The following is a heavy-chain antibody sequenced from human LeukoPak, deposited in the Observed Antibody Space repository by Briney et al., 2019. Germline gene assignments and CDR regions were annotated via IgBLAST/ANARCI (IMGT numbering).Heavy chain of an antibody. CDR3: AKSSDYGDYYGYFDY. D-gene: IGHD4-17*01. CDR1: GFTLSSYG. J-gene: IGHJ4*02. Sequence: GGSLRLSCAASGFTLSSYGMHWVRQAPGKGLEWVAVISYDGSNKYYADSVKGRFTISRDNSKNTLYLQMNSLRAEDTAVYYCAKSSDYGDYYGYFDYWGQGTLVTVSS. CDR2: ISYDGSNK. V-gene: IGHV3-30*18.